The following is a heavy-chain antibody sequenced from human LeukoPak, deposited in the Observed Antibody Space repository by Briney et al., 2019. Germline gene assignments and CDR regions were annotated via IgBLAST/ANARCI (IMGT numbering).Heavy chain of an antibody. J-gene: IGHJ4*02. Sequence: GRSLRLSCAASGFTFSSYGMHWVRQAPGKGLEWVAVIWYDGSNKYYADSVKGRFTISRDNSKNTLYLQMNSLRAEDTAVYYCARVQVEMATMDFDYWGQGTLVTVSS. CDR1: GFTFSSYG. V-gene: IGHV3-33*01. CDR3: ARVQVEMATMDFDY. CDR2: IWYDGSNK. D-gene: IGHD5-24*01.